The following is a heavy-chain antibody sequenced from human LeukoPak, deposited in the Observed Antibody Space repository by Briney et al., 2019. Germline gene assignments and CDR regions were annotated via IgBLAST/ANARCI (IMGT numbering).Heavy chain of an antibody. CDR3: ARTTEGGYTYDYFYYYYMDV. V-gene: IGHV4-59*01. D-gene: IGHD5-18*01. CDR1: GGSISSYY. J-gene: IGHJ6*03. Sequence: SETLSLTCTVSGGSISSYYWSWIRQPPGKGLEWIGYIHYMGSTNYNPSLKSRVTISVDTSKNQFSLKLSSVTAADTAVYYCARTTEGGYTYDYFYYYYMDVWGKGTTVTISS. CDR2: IHYMGST.